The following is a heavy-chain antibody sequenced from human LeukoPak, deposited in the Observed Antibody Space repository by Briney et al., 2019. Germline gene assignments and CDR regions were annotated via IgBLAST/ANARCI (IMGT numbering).Heavy chain of an antibody. Sequence: ASVKVSCKASGGTFSSYAISWVRQAPGQGLEWMGGIIPIFGTANYAQKFQGRVTITAAESTTTAYMELSSLRSEDRAVYYCARTQEYTPYYYYGMDVWGKGTTVTVSS. CDR1: GGTFSSYA. J-gene: IGHJ6*04. CDR2: IIPIFGTA. V-gene: IGHV1-69*13. CDR3: ARTQEYTPYYYYGMDV. D-gene: IGHD1-1*01.